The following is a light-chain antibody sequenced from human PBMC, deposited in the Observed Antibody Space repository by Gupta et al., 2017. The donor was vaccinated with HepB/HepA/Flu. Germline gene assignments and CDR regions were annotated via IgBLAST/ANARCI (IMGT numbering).Light chain of an antibody. CDR2: WAS. Sequence: DIVMTQSPDSLAVPLGERDTINCKSSQCVLYSSNNKNYLAWYRQKPGQPPKLLIYWASTRESGVPDRFSGSGSGTDFTLTISSLQTEDVAVYYCQQYYSTPFTFGPGTKVDIK. CDR3: QQYYSTPFT. CDR1: QCVLYSSNNKNY. V-gene: IGKV4-1*01. J-gene: IGKJ3*01.